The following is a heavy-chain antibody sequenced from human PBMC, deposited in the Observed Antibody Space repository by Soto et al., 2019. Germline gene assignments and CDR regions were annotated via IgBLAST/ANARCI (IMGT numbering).Heavy chain of an antibody. J-gene: IGHJ6*03. CDR3: AKVGYYGSGMSPYYYYMDV. Sequence: HPGGSLRLSCAASGFTFSSYAMSWVRQAPGKGLEWVSAISGSGGSTYYADSVKGRFTISRDNSKNTLYLQMNSLRAEDTAVYYCAKVGYYGSGMSPYYYYMDVWGKGTTVTVSS. CDR2: ISGSGGST. CDR1: GFTFSSYA. D-gene: IGHD3-10*01. V-gene: IGHV3-23*01.